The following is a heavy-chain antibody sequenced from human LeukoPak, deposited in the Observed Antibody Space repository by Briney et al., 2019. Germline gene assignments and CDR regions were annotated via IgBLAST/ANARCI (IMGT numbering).Heavy chain of an antibody. Sequence: SSETLSLTCTVSGGSISSGDYYWSWIRQPPGKGLEWIGYIYYSGSTYYNPSLKSRVTISVDTSKNQFSLKLSSVTAADTAVYYCARAPSSGQKNWFDPWGQGTLVTVSS. J-gene: IGHJ5*02. CDR3: ARAPSSGQKNWFDP. CDR1: GGSISSGDYY. D-gene: IGHD3-22*01. CDR2: IYYSGST. V-gene: IGHV4-30-4*01.